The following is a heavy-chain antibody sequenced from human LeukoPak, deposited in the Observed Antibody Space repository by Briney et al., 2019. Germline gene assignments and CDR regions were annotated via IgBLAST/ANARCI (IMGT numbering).Heavy chain of an antibody. V-gene: IGHV4-59*01. D-gene: IGHD4-11*01. CDR2: VDHTGST. J-gene: IGHJ6*03. CDR1: DDSITMYY. Sequence: PSETLSLTCSVSDDSITMYYWTWIRQPPGKGLEWIGYVDHTGSTNFKPYLNGRVSISRDTSKNLFSLRLRSVTAADTAVYFCARGRVSSSTWYSTYYYYFYMDVWGKGTTVTVSS. CDR3: ARGRVSSSTWYSTYYYYFYMDV.